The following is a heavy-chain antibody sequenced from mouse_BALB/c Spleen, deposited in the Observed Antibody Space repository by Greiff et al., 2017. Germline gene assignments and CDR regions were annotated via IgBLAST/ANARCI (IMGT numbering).Heavy chain of an antibody. V-gene: IGHV1-54*01. Sequence: QVQLQQSGAELVRPGTSVKVSCKASGYAFTNYLIEWVKQRPGQGLEWIGVINPGSGGTNYNEKFKGKATLTADKSSSTAYMQLSSLTSEDSAVYYCGRYDGYAMDYWGQGTSVTVSS. CDR2: INPGSGGT. CDR3: GRYDGYAMDY. CDR1: GYAFTNYL. D-gene: IGHD2-14*01. J-gene: IGHJ4*01.